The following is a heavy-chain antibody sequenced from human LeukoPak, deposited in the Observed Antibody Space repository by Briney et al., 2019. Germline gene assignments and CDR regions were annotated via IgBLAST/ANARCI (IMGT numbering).Heavy chain of an antibody. V-gene: IGHV3-7*03. CDR1: GFTFSSYW. CDR3: AKDHFGDHYFDY. Sequence: GGSLRLSCAASGFTFSSYWMSWVRQTPGKGLEWVANIKQDGSEKYYVDSVKGRFTISRDNAKNSLYLQMNSLRAEDTAIYYCAKDHFGDHYFDYWGQGTLVTVSS. CDR2: IKQDGSEK. D-gene: IGHD3-10*01. J-gene: IGHJ4*02.